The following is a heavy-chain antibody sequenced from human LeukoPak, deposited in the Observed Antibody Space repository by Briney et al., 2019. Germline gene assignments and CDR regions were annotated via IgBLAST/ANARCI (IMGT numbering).Heavy chain of an antibody. V-gene: IGHV4-59*01. D-gene: IGHD3-22*01. CDR3: ARAEVNFYDRSGYFDY. J-gene: IGHJ4*02. CDR2: IYYSGST. CDR1: GGSISSYY. Sequence: SETLSLTCTVSGGSISSYYWSWIRQPPGKGLEWIGYIYYSGSTNHNPSLKSRVTISVDTSKNQFSLKLSSVTAADTAVYYCARAEVNFYDRSGYFDYWGQGSLVTVSS.